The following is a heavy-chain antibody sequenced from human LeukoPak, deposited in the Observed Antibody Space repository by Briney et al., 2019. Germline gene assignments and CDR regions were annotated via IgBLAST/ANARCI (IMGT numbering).Heavy chain of an antibody. CDR3: ARVALNYCSGGSCYSFFDY. V-gene: IGHV4-59*01. CDR2: IYYSGST. J-gene: IGHJ4*02. D-gene: IGHD2-15*01. CDR1: GGSISSYY. Sequence: SETLSLTCTVSGGSISSYYWSWIRQPPGKGLEWIGYIYYSGSTNYNPSLKSRVTISVDTSKNQFSLKLSSVTAADTAVYYCARVALNYCSGGSCYSFFDYWGQGTLVTVSS.